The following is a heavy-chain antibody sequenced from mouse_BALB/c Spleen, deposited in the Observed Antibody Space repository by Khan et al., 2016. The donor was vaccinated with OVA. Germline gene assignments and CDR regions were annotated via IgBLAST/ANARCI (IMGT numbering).Heavy chain of an antibody. D-gene: IGHD3-3*01. CDR3: SRSGYSYFAY. V-gene: IGHV1-80*01. CDR2: IYPGDGDT. CDR1: GYAFSNYW. Sequence: QVQLKESGAELVRPGSSVKISCKASGYAFSNYWMNWVKQRPGKGLEWIGQIYPGDGDTSFNGKFRGKDTLTDDKSSSTAYMQLSSLTSDDSAVYFCSRSGYSYFAYWGQGTLVTVSA. J-gene: IGHJ3*01.